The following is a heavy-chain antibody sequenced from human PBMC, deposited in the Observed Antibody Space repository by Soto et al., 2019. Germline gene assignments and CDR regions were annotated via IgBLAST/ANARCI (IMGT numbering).Heavy chain of an antibody. Sequence: HPGGSLRLSCAASGFTFMNYAMIWFRHSAGKGLEWVSRISGNGGDINYADSVKSRFTISRDNSKNTLYLQMNSLRAEDTAVYYCAKRGDIVEVSRTFVGYGMDVWGQGTTVTVSS. J-gene: IGHJ6*02. D-gene: IGHD2-2*01. CDR3: AKRGDIVEVSRTFVGYGMDV. CDR2: ISGNGGDI. CDR1: GFTFMNYA. V-gene: IGHV3-23*01.